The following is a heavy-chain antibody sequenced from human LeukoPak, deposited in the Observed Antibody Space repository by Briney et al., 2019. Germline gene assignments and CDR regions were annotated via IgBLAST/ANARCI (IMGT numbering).Heavy chain of an antibody. J-gene: IGHJ4*02. CDR1: GGSFSGYY. V-gene: IGHV4-34*01. CDR3: ARARTNFLSGYYGLVY. D-gene: IGHD3-3*01. Sequence: SETLSLTCAVYGGSFSGYYWSWIRQPPGKGLEWIGEINHSGSTNYNPSLKSRVTISVDTSKNQFSLKLSSVTAADTAVYYCARARTNFLSGYYGLVYWGQGTLVTVSS. CDR2: INHSGST.